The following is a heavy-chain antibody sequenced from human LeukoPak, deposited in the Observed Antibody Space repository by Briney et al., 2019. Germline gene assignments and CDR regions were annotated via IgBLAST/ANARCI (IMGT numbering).Heavy chain of an antibody. CDR3: ARGLLLLWFGADDAFDI. V-gene: IGHV1-18*01. J-gene: IGHJ3*02. CDR1: GYTFTSYG. Sequence: ASVKVSCKASGYTFTSYGISWVRQAPGQGLEWMGWISAYNGNTNYAQKLQGRVTMTTDTSTSTAYMELRSLRSDDTAVYYCARGLLLLWFGADDAFDIWGQGTMVTVSS. D-gene: IGHD3-10*01. CDR2: ISAYNGNT.